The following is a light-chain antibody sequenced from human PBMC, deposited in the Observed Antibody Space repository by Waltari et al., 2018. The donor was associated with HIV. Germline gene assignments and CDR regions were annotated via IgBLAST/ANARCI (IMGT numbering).Light chain of an antibody. CDR3: QSSDSSGAYWV. V-gene: IGLV3-25*03. J-gene: IGLJ3*02. CDR1: TLPKQY. CDR2: KDN. Sequence: SFELTQPPSVSVSPGQPARITCPGDTLPKQYVFWYQQRPGQAPVLVIYKDNERPSGIPERFSGSTSGTTVALTISGVQAEDEADYYCQSSDSSGAYWVFGGGTKVTVL.